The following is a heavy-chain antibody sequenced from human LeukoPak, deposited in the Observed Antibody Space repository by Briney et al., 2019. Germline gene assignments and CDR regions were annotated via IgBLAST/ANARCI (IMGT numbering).Heavy chain of an antibody. CDR1: GFTSSSYS. CDR3: ATEFRGSFDFDY. V-gene: IGHV3-30*03. Sequence: GGSLRLSCAASGFTSSSYSMNWVGQPPGKGLEWVSLISYDGSNKYYSDSVKGRFTISRDNSKNTLYLQMNSLRTEDTAVYYCATEFRGSFDFDYWGQGTLVTVSS. D-gene: IGHD1-26*01. J-gene: IGHJ4*02. CDR2: ISYDGSNK.